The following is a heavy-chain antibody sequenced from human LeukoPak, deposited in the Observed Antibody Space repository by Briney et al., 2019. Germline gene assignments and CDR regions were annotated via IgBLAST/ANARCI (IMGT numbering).Heavy chain of an antibody. V-gene: IGHV3-49*04. CDR2: IRSKAYGGTT. CDR1: GFTFGDYA. CDR3: TREMLNYYGSGSYYKTPFDY. Sequence: PGGSLRLSCTASGFTFGDYAMSWVRQAPGKGLEGVGFIRSKAYGGTTEYAASVKGRFTISRDDSKSIAYLQTNSLKTEDTAVYYCTREMLNYYGSGSYYKTPFDYWGQGTLVTVSS. D-gene: IGHD3-10*01. J-gene: IGHJ4*02.